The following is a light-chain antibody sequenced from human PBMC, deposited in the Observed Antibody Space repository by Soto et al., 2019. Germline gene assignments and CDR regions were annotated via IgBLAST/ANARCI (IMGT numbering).Light chain of an antibody. Sequence: SALTQPPSATGFHGRSGTISYAGTINDVGGYNYVSWHQQHPGKVPQLMIYQVTKRPSGVPDRFSASKSDTTASLTISGLQAEDEGDYYCMSYAGGNRFVFGTGTKVTVL. CDR1: INDVGGYNY. J-gene: IGLJ1*01. CDR2: QVT. V-gene: IGLV2-8*01. CDR3: MSYAGGNRFV.